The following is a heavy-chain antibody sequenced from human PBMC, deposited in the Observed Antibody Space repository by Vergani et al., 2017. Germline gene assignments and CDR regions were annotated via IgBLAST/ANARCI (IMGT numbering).Heavy chain of an antibody. J-gene: IGHJ5*02. CDR2: IYTSGST. Sequence: QVQLQKSGPGLVKPSQTLSLTCTVSGGSISSGSYYWSWIRQPAGKGLEWIGRIYTSGSTNYNPSLKSRVTISVDTSKNQFSLKLSSVTAADTAVYYCAREVVGATMPWFDPWGQGTLVTVSS. D-gene: IGHD1-26*01. CDR3: AREVVGATMPWFDP. V-gene: IGHV4-61*02. CDR1: GGSISSGSYY.